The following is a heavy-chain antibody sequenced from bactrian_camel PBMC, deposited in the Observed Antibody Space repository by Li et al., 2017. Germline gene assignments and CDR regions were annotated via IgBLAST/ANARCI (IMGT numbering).Heavy chain of an antibody. CDR1: GDISGAYS. CDR3: AADLGMYGDSWDVRRKRSLRSSRRYNY. J-gene: IGHJ4*01. Sequence: HVQLVESGGGSVQTGGTLRLSCEVSGDISGAYSMGWFRQASGQEREGVAAIWSGDGSAIVTDSAKGRFTISQGNASKTVVLQMNSLKPEDTAMYYCAADLGMYGDSWDVRRKRSLRSSRRYNYWGQGTQVTVS. CDR2: IWSGDGSA. D-gene: IGHD6*01. V-gene: IGHV3-3*01.